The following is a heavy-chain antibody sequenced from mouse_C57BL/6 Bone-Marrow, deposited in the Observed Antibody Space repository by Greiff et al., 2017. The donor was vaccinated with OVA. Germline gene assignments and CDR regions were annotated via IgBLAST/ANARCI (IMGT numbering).Heavy chain of an antibody. J-gene: IGHJ1*03. D-gene: IGHD2-4*01. Sequence: VQLQQSGAELVRPGASVKLSCTASGFNIKDDYMHWVKQRPEQGLEWIGWIDPENGDTEYASKFQGKATITADTSSNTTYLQLSSLTSEDTAVYYCTRLRPYWYFDVWGTGTTVTVSS. V-gene: IGHV14-4*01. CDR1: GFNIKDDY. CDR3: TRLRPYWYFDV. CDR2: IDPENGDT.